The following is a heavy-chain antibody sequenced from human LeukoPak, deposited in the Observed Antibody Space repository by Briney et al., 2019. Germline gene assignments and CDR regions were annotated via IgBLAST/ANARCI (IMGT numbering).Heavy chain of an antibody. Sequence: GASVVVSCKASGYTFTSYDINWVRQATGQGLEWMGWMNPNSGNTGYAQKFQGRVTMTRNTSISTAYMELSSLRSEDTAVYYCARVVYYGSGSYWPPRMRPRNVYYFDYWGQGTLVTVSS. CDR2: MNPNSGNT. V-gene: IGHV1-8*01. CDR3: ARVVYYGSGSYWPPRMRPRNVYYFDY. D-gene: IGHD3-10*01. J-gene: IGHJ4*02. CDR1: GYTFTSYD.